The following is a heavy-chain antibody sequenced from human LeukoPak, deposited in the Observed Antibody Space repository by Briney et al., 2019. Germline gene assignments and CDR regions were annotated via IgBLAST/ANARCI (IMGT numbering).Heavy chain of an antibody. D-gene: IGHD2-15*01. J-gene: IGHJ4*02. CDR3: ARDQSHCSGGSCYLQPNPFDY. V-gene: IGHV1-69*05. Sequence: SVKVSCKASGGTFISYAISWVRQAPGQGLEWMGRIIPIFGTANYAQKFQGRVTITTDESTSTAYMELSSLRSEDTAVYYCARDQSHCSGGSCYLQPNPFDYWGQGTLVTVSS. CDR1: GGTFISYA. CDR2: IIPIFGTA.